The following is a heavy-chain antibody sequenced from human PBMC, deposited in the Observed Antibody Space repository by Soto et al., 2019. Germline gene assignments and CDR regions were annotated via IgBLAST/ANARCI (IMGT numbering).Heavy chain of an antibody. CDR2: IYYSGST. Sequence: SETLSLTCTVSGGSISSSSYYWGWIRQPPGKGLEWIGSIYYSGSTYYNPSLKSRVTISVDTSKNQFSLKLSSVTAADTAVYYCARHSRLYDSSGYAPNDAFDIWGQGTMVTVSS. J-gene: IGHJ3*02. D-gene: IGHD3-22*01. V-gene: IGHV4-39*01. CDR3: ARHSRLYDSSGYAPNDAFDI. CDR1: GGSISSSSYY.